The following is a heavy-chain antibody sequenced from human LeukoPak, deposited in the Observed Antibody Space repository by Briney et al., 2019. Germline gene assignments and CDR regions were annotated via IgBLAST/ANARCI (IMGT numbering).Heavy chain of an antibody. CDR3: AGPIAAAGIFDY. D-gene: IGHD6-13*01. Sequence: SETLSLTCTVSGGSISSSSYYWGWIRQPPGKGLEWIGSIYYSGSTYYNPSLKSRVTISVDTSKNQFSLKLSSLTAADTAVYYCAGPIAAAGIFDYWGQGTLVTVSS. CDR2: IYYSGST. J-gene: IGHJ4*02. CDR1: GGSISSSSYY. V-gene: IGHV4-39*07.